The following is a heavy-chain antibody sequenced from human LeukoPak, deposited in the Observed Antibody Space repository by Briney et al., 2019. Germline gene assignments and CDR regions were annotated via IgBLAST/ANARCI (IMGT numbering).Heavy chain of an antibody. CDR3: ARDGAASTPEFDY. V-gene: IGHV1-2*02. CDR2: INGNSGDT. Sequence: ASVKISCKAYGFTFTDYYFYWVRQAPGQGLESMGWINGNSGDTDYVQRFKGRVTMTRDTSISTAYMELEKVTSDDTAVYYCARDGAASTPEFDYWGQGSPATVSS. J-gene: IGHJ4*02. CDR1: GFTFTDYY. D-gene: IGHD6-25*01.